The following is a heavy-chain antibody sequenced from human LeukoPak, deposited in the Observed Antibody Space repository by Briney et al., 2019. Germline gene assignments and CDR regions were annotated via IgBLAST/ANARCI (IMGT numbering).Heavy chain of an antibody. V-gene: IGHV3-21*01. CDR2: ISSSSSYI. CDR3: ARRFGPMIVASFDY. Sequence: GGSLRLSCAASGFTFSSYSMNWVRQAPGKGLEWVSSISSSSSYIYYADSVKGRFTTSRDNAKNSLYLQMNSLRAEDTAVYYCARRFGPMIVASFDYWGQGTLVTVSS. CDR1: GFTFSSYS. J-gene: IGHJ4*02. D-gene: IGHD3-22*01.